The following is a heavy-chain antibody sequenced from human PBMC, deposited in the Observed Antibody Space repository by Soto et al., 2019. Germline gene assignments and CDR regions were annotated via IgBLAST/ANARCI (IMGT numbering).Heavy chain of an antibody. CDR2: INPSDDAT. CDR3: ARDLTREGDYYDRSGYYLDY. V-gene: IGHV1-46*01. Sequence: ASVKVSCKASGYTFTRYYMHWVRQAPGQGLEWMGIINPSDDATSYAEKFQGRLTMTKDTSTSTVYMEMSSLRSEDTAVYYCARDLTREGDYYDRSGYYLDYWGQGTLVTVSS. D-gene: IGHD3-22*01. J-gene: IGHJ4*02. CDR1: GYTFTRYY.